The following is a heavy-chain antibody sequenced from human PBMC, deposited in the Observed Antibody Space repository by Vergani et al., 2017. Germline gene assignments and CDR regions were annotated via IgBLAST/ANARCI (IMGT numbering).Heavy chain of an antibody. Sequence: EVQLVPSGAEVKKPGESLRISCKGSGYSFTSYWISWVRQMPGKGLEWMGRIDPSDSYTNYSPSFQGHVTISADKSISTAYLQWSSLKASDTAMYYCARSPYDSSGYQAYYFDYWGQGTLVTVSS. J-gene: IGHJ4*02. CDR1: GYSFTSYW. CDR2: IDPSDSYT. V-gene: IGHV5-10-1*03. D-gene: IGHD3-22*01. CDR3: ARSPYDSSGYQAYYFDY.